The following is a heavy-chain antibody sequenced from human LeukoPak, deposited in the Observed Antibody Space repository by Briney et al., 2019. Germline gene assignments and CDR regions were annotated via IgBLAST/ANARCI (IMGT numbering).Heavy chain of an antibody. V-gene: IGHV4-59*01. CDR1: DGSISGYY. D-gene: IGHD3-16*01. CDR3: VRFGVNYDMDV. J-gene: IGHJ6*02. Sequence: SETLSLTCSVSDGSISGYYWTWVRQPPGKGLEWIGQIHYSGRADYNPSLKSRITMSVDTSRNQISLKLSSVTAADTAIYYCVRFGVNYDMDVWGQGTTVTVFS. CDR2: IHYSGRA.